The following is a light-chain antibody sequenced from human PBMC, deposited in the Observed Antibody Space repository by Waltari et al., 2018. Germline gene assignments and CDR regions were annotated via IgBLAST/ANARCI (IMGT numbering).Light chain of an antibody. CDR1: QGITND. J-gene: IGKJ3*01. CDR3: QHYYSTPFT. Sequence: DIQMTQSPSSLSASVGDRVTITCRASQGITNDLAWYQQKPGETPKLLIYEASSLQSGIPSRFSGSGSGTDFTLTISSLQSEDFATYYRQHYYSTPFTFGPGTKLDIK. CDR2: EAS. V-gene: IGKV1-NL1*01.